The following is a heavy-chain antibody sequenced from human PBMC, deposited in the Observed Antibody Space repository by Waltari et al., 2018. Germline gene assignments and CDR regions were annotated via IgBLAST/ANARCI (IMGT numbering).Heavy chain of an antibody. CDR2: IYYSGST. J-gene: IGHJ6*03. Sequence: QVQLQESGPGLVKPSETLSLTCTVSGGSISSYYWSWIRQPPGKGLEWIGYIYYSGSTNYNPSLKIRVTISVDTSKNQFSLKLSSVTAADTAVYYCAREAVVVPAAPNYYYYYMDVWGKGTTVTVSS. CDR3: AREAVVVPAAPNYYYYYMDV. V-gene: IGHV4-59*01. CDR1: GGSISSYY. D-gene: IGHD2-2*01.